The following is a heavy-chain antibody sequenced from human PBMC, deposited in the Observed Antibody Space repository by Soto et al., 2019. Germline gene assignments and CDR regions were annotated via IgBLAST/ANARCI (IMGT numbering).Heavy chain of an antibody. Sequence: ESGGGLVKPGGSLRLSCTASGFTFSSHSVNWVRQAPGKGLEWVSCITSTSSFIYYADSVKGRFTISRDNAKHSLYLQMDSLRAEDTAVYYCARGAVVGIGYFDLWGRGTPVTVSS. J-gene: IGHJ2*01. V-gene: IGHV3-21*01. D-gene: IGHD6-19*01. CDR2: ITSTSSFI. CDR3: ARGAVVGIGYFDL. CDR1: GFTFSSHS.